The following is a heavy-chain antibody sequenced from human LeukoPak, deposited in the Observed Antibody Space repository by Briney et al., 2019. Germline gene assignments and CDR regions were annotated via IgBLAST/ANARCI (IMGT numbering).Heavy chain of an antibody. D-gene: IGHD3-10*01. CDR1: GYTFTSYG. CDR2: ISAYNGNT. CDR3: ARMHYYGSGSYYYFDY. J-gene: IGHJ4*02. V-gene: IGHV1-18*01. Sequence: GASVKVSCKAPGYTFTSYGISWVRQAPGQGLEWMGWISAYNGNTNYAQKLQGRVTMTTDTSTSTAYMELRSLRSDDTAVYYCARMHYYGSGSYYYFDYWGQGTLVTVSS.